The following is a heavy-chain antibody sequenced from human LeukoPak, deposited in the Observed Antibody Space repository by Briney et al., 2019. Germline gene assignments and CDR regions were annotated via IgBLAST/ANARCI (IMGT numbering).Heavy chain of an antibody. Sequence: DSLKVSCQASGYGFTDYYVHWIRQAPGQRVEWMGWINPSSGATIYAQKFQGRVTMTRDTFTTTAYMEINSLVSDDTAVYYCARGWQINSSGVFVDPWGQGTLVTVSS. J-gene: IGHJ5*02. CDR1: GYGFTDYY. D-gene: IGHD6-6*01. CDR2: INPSSGAT. CDR3: ARGWQINSSGVFVDP. V-gene: IGHV1-2*02.